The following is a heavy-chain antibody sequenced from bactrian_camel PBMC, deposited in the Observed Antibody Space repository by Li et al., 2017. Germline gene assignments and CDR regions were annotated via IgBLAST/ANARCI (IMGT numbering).Heavy chain of an antibody. CDR2: INNSGGTT. Sequence: HVQLVESGGGLVQPGGSLRLSCGAPGYTYNRNCMAWFRQAPGKGLEWVSTINNSGGTTYSADSVKGRFTISRDNTKNTLYLQLNSLKTEDTAMYYCAKYKLPPEPPVGQGTQVTVS. V-gene: IGHV3S1*01. CDR1: GYTYNRNC. J-gene: IGHJ4*01.